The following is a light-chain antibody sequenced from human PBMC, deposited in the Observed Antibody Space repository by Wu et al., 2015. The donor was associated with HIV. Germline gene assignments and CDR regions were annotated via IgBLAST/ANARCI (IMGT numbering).Light chain of an antibody. Sequence: DIQMTQSPSTLSAYIGDRVTIACRASQIITTSLAWFQQKPGESPLKLLISRTSILEGGVPSRFSGGGSGTEFTLTISSLQPEAVATYYCQKYNTAPWTFGQGTNVEIK. J-gene: IGKJ1*01. V-gene: IGKV1-5*03. CDR3: QKYNTAPWT. CDR2: RTS. CDR1: QIITTS.